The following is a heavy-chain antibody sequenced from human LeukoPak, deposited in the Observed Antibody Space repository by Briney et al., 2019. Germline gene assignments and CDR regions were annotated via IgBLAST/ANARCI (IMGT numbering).Heavy chain of an antibody. V-gene: IGHV4-59*01. CDR1: GGSISSYY. D-gene: IGHD1-26*01. CDR3: ARRHSGSYYPFDY. CDR2: IYYSGST. Sequence: SETLSLTCTVSGGSISSYYRSWIRQPPGKGLEWIGYIYYSGSTNYNPSLRSRVTISVDTSKNQFSLKLSSVTAADTAVYYCARRHSGSYYPFDYWGQGTLVTVSS. J-gene: IGHJ4*02.